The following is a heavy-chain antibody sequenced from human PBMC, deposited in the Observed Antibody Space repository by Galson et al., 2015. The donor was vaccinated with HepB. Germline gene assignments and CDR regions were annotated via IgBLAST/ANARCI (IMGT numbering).Heavy chain of an antibody. CDR2: IGSKANNYAT. J-gene: IGHJ4*02. CDR3: TRLGDLSGYSSR. V-gene: IGHV3-73*01. CDR1: GFTFSGSA. D-gene: IGHD6-13*01. Sequence: SLRLSCAGSGFTFSGSAMHWVHQASGRGLEWVGRIGSKANNYATAYTASVKGRFTISRDDSKNTAYLQMNSLRIEDTAVYYCTRLGDLSGYSSRWGQGTLVTVSS.